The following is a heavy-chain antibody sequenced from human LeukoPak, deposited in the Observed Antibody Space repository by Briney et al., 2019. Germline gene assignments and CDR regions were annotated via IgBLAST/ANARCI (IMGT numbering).Heavy chain of an antibody. CDR3: AKSAAAGKYYYYGMDV. V-gene: IGHV3-9*01. CDR1: GFTFDDYA. Sequence: PGGSLRLSCAASGFTFDDYAMHWVRQAPGKGLEWVSGISWNSGSIGYADSVKGRFTISGDNAKNSLYLQMNSLRAEDTALYYCAKSAAAGKYYYYGMDVWGQGTTVTVSS. D-gene: IGHD6-13*01. CDR2: ISWNSGSI. J-gene: IGHJ6*02.